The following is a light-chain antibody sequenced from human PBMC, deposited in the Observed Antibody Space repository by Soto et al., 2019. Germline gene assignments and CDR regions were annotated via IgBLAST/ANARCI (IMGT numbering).Light chain of an antibody. V-gene: IGLV2-23*02. CDR1: SSDVGSYNL. CDR2: EVS. CDR3: CSYAGSSTFVYV. Sequence: QSVLTQPASVSGSPGQSITISCTGTSSDVGSYNLVSWYQQHPGKAPKLMIYEVSKRPSGVSNRFSGSKSGNTASLTISWLQAEDKADYYCCSYAGSSTFVYVFGTGTKVTVL. J-gene: IGLJ1*01.